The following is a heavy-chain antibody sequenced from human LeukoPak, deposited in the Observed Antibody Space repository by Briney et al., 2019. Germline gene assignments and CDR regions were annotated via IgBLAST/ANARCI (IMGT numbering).Heavy chain of an antibody. J-gene: IGHJ4*02. D-gene: IGHD2-2*01. V-gene: IGHV4-34*01. CDR1: GGSFSGYY. CDR3: ARGGYCSSTSCYYHFDY. CDR2: INHSGST. Sequence: PSETLSLTCAVYGGSFSGYYWSWIRQPPGKGLEWIGEINHSGSTNYHPSLKSRVTISVDTSKNQFSLRLSSVTAADTAVYYCARGGYCSSTSCYYHFDYWGQGTLVTVSS.